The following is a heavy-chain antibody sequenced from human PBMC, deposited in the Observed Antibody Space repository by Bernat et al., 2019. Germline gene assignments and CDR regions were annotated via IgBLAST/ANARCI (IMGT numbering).Heavy chain of an antibody. CDR3: ARGALAVADAFDI. CDR1: GFTFSSYG. Sequence: QVQLVESGGGVVQPGRSLRLSCAASGFTFSSYGMHWVRQAPGKGLEWVAVIWYDGSNKYYADSVKGRFTISRDNSKNTLYLQMNSLRAEDTAVYYCARGALAVADAFDIWGQGTMVTVSS. V-gene: IGHV3-33*01. D-gene: IGHD6-19*01. CDR2: IWYDGSNK. J-gene: IGHJ3*02.